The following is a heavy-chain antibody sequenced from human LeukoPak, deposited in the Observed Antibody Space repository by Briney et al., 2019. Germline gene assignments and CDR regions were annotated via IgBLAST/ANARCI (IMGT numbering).Heavy chain of an antibody. CDR1: GITFSSYA. CDR3: ARDVSFRFFDH. J-gene: IGHJ4*02. CDR2: ISISGGST. Sequence: PGGSLRLSCADSGITFSSYAMSWVRQAPGKGLEWVSGISISGGSTFYADSVKGRFTISRDISKNTLYLQMNSLRAEDTAVYYCARDVSFRFFDHWGQATLVTVSS. V-gene: IGHV3-23*01. D-gene: IGHD2/OR15-2a*01.